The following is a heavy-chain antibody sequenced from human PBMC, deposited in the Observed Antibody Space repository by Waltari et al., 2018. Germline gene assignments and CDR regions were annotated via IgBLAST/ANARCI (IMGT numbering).Heavy chain of an antibody. CDR1: GDSISSNYY. Sequence: QVQLQESGPGLVKPSQTLSLTCTVSGDSISSNYYWTWIRQHPGKGLEWIGNIYNRGNTDYNPSLQSRLTISLDTSKNQFALQLTSVSAADTAVYYCAREPLYWGQGTLVTVSS. V-gene: IGHV4-31*03. CDR3: AREPLY. J-gene: IGHJ4*02. CDR2: IYNRGNT.